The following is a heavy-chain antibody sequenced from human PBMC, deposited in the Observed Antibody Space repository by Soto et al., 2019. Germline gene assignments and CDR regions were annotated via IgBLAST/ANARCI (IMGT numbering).Heavy chain of an antibody. CDR3: AEGFFGASYSGY. Sequence: EVQLVESGGGWVQPGGSLRLSCAASGFTFSSYSMNWVRQAPGKGLEWVSYISSSSSTIYYADSVKGRFTSSRDNAKNSLYLQMNSPRAEDTAVYYCAEGFFGASYSGYWGQGTLVTVSS. CDR2: ISSSSSTI. J-gene: IGHJ4*02. D-gene: IGHD2-21*01. V-gene: IGHV3-48*01. CDR1: GFTFSSYS.